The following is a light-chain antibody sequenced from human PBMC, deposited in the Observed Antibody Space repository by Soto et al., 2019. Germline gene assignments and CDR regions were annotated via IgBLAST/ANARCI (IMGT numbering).Light chain of an antibody. CDR2: EVT. V-gene: IGLV2-8*01. CDR3: SSYAGSVTRV. CDR1: SSDVGGYNY. J-gene: IGLJ1*01. Sequence: QSALTQPPSASGAPGQSVTISCTGTSSDVGGYNYVSWYQQHPGKAPKLMIYEVTKRPSGVPDRFSGAKSCNTAPLTVSRLQAEDEADYYCSSYAGSVTRVFGTGTKLTVL.